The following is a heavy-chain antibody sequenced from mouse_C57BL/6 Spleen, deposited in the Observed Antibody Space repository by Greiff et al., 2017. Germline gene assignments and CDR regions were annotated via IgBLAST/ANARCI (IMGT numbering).Heavy chain of an antibody. Sequence: EVMLVESGGGLVKPGGSLKLSCAASGFTFSDYGMHWVRQAPEKGLEWVAYISSGSSTIYYADTVKGRFTISRDNAKNTLFLQMTSLRSEDTAMYYCARAPYDYDDVFPFDYWGQGTTLTVSS. CDR1: GFTFSDYG. CDR3: ARAPYDYDDVFPFDY. V-gene: IGHV5-17*01. D-gene: IGHD2-4*01. J-gene: IGHJ2*01. CDR2: ISSGSSTI.